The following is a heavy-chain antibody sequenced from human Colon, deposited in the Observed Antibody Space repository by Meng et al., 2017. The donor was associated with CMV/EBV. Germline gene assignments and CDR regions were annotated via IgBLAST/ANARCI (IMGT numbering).Heavy chain of an antibody. CDR1: GFTFSDYY. Sequence: GESLKISCAASGFTFSDYYMSWIRQAPGKGLEWVSYISSSGSTIYYADSVKGRFTISRDNSKNTLYLQMNSLRAEDTAVYYCAKPGYCSSTSCYKGVGLDYWGQGTLVTVSS. J-gene: IGHJ4*02. V-gene: IGHV3-11*04. CDR3: AKPGYCSSTSCYKGVGLDY. D-gene: IGHD2-2*03. CDR2: ISSSGSTI.